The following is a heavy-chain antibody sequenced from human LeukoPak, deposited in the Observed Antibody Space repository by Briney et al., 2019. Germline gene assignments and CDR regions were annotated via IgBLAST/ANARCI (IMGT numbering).Heavy chain of an antibody. V-gene: IGHV3-21*01. CDR1: GFTFSSYS. J-gene: IGHJ4*02. CDR2: ISSSSSYI. Sequence: GGSLRLSCAASGFTFSSYSMNWVRQAPGKGLEWVSSISSSSSYIYYADSVKGRFTISRDNAKNSLYLQMNSLRAEDTVVYYCAKGTYYYDSSGEFDYWGQGTLVTVSS. CDR3: AKGTYYYDSSGEFDY. D-gene: IGHD3-22*01.